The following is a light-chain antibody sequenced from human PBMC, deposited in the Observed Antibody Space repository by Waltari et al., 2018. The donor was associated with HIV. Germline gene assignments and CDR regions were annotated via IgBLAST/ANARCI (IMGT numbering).Light chain of an antibody. CDR3: AAWDDSLNGVV. CDR2: SNN. V-gene: IGLV1-44*01. Sequence: QSVLTQPPSASGTPGQRVTASCSGRRPTLARNTVNCYQQLPGTAPKLLIYSNNQRPSGVPDRFSGSKSGTSASLAISGLQSEDEADYYCAAWDDSLNGVVFGGGTKLTVL. J-gene: IGLJ2*01. CDR1: RPTLARNT.